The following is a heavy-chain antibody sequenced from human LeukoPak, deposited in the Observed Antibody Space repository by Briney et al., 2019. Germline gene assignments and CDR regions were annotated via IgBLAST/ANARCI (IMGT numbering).Heavy chain of an antibody. Sequence: GGSLRLSCAASGFTFSDYYMSWIRQAPGKGLEWVSYISSSGSTIYYADSVKGRFTISRDNAKNSLYLQMNSLRAEDKAVYYCARAPTLTTVTTPTGYYYGMDVWGQGTTVTVSS. D-gene: IGHD4-11*01. CDR1: GFTFSDYY. CDR3: ARAPTLTTVTTPTGYYYGMDV. V-gene: IGHV3-11*01. CDR2: ISSSGSTI. J-gene: IGHJ6*02.